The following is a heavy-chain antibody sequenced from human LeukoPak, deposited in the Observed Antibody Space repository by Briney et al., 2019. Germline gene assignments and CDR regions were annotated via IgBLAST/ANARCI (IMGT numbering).Heavy chain of an antibody. J-gene: IGHJ5*02. CDR1: GYTLTELS. CDR3: AVVPAATRDLENWFDP. D-gene: IGHD2-2*01. V-gene: IGHV1-24*01. CDR2: FYPEDGET. Sequence: ASVKVSCKVSGYTLTELSMHWVRQAPGKGLEWMGGFYPEDGETIYAQKFQGRVTMHEDTSTDTAYMELSSLRSEDTAVYYCAVVPAATRDLENWFDPWGQGTLVTVSS.